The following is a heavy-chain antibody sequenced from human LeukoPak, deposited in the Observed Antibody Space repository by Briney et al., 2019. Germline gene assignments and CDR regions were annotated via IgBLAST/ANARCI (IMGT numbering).Heavy chain of an antibody. J-gene: IGHJ4*02. Sequence: SETLSLTCTVSGGSISSSSYYWGWIRQPPGKGLEWIGSIYFSGSTYYNPSLKSRVTLSVDTSKNQFSLRLSSVTAADTAVYYCARDSMLADFDYWAREPWSPSPQ. CDR3: ARDSMLADFDY. CDR1: GGSISSSSYY. CDR2: IYFSGST. V-gene: IGHV4-39*07. D-gene: IGHD2-15*01.